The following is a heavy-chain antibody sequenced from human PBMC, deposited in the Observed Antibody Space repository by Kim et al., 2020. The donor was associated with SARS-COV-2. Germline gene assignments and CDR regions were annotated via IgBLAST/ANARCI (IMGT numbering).Heavy chain of an antibody. V-gene: IGHV3-74*01. CDR3: ARGITTPTFPAAFEGMDV. CDR1: GFTFSSYW. J-gene: IGHJ6*02. CDR2: INSDGSST. Sequence: GGSLRLSCAASGFTFSSYWMHWVRQAPGKGLVWVSRINSDGSSTSYADSVKGRFTISRDNAKNTLYLQMNSLRAEDTAVYYCARGITTPTFPAAFEGMDVWGQGTTVTVSS. D-gene: IGHD3-16*01.